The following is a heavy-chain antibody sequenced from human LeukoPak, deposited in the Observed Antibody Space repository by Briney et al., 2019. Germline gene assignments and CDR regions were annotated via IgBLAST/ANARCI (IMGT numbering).Heavy chain of an antibody. J-gene: IGHJ4*02. CDR1: GGTFSSYA. V-gene: IGHV1-2*02. Sequence: ASVKVSCKASGGTFSSYAISWVRQAPGQGLEWMGWINPNSGGTNYAQKFQGRVTMTRDTSISTAYMELSRLRSDDTAVYYCARDGSGIQYYFDYWGQGTLVTVSS. CDR2: INPNSGGT. D-gene: IGHD3-10*01. CDR3: ARDGSGIQYYFDY.